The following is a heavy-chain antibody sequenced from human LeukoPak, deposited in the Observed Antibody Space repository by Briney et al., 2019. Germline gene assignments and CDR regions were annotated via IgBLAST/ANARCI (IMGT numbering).Heavy chain of an antibody. CDR3: ARVGPEAVFDY. CDR2: IYYSGST. J-gene: IGHJ4*02. V-gene: IGHV4-30-4*01. CDR1: GGSISSGDYY. Sequence: RTSETLSLTCTVSGGSISSGDYYWSWIRQPPGKGLEWIGYIYYSGSTYYNPSLKSRVTISVDTSKNQFSLKLSSVTAADTAVYYCARVGPEAVFDYWGQGTLVTVSS.